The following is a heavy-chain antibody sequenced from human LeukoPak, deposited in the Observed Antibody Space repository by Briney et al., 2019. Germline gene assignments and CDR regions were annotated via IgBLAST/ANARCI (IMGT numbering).Heavy chain of an antibody. CDR3: ARGARTHDY. V-gene: IGHV3-23*01. CDR1: GFTFSNYA. J-gene: IGHJ4*02. CDR2: ISGGGDNT. Sequence: GGSLRLSCAASGFTFSNYAMGWVRQAPGKGLEWVSVISGGGDNTYYADSVKGRFTISRDNSKNTLYLQMNSLRAEDTAVYYCARGARTHDYWGQGTLVTVSS. D-gene: IGHD6-6*01.